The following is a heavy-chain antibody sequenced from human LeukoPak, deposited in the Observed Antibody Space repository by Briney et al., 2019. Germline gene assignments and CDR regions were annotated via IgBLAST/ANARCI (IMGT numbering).Heavy chain of an antibody. V-gene: IGHV3-53*01. CDR1: GFTVSSNY. J-gene: IGHJ4*02. CDR3: ARDVYTGRYYLDY. CDR2: TYSSGST. D-gene: IGHD1-26*01. Sequence: GGSLRLSCAAPGFTVSSNYMSWVRQAPGKGLEWVSVTYSSGSTYYADSVKGRFTISRDNSKNTLDLQMNSLRAEDTAVYYCARDVYTGRYYLDYWGRGTLVTVSS.